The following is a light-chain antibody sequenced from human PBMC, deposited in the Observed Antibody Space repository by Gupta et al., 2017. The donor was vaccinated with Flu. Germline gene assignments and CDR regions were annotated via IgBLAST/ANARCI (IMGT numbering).Light chain of an antibody. J-gene: IGLJ1*01. Sequence: QSALTQPVHVSGSPGQSITLSSPGSSSDVGGYNYVSWYQQHPRKAPKLLIYAVTNRPSGVSNRFSGSKSGNTTSLTISGLQAEDEADYYCSSYTSTSTLYVFGTGTQVTVL. CDR1: SSDVGGYNY. V-gene: IGLV2-14*01. CDR2: AVT. CDR3: SSYTSTSTLYV.